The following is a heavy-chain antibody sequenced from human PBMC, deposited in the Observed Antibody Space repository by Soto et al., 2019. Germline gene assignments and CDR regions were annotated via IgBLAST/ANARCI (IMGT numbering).Heavy chain of an antibody. Sequence: GGSLRLSCASSGFTFSTYGMHWVRQAPGRGLEWVAVISYDGSNKYYADSVKGRFTISRDNSKNTLYLQMNSLRAEDTAVYYCAKDRPSGSRPYYYGMDVWGQGTTVTVSS. D-gene: IGHD1-26*01. V-gene: IGHV3-30*18. CDR2: ISYDGSNK. J-gene: IGHJ6*02. CDR3: AKDRPSGSRPYYYGMDV. CDR1: GFTFSTYG.